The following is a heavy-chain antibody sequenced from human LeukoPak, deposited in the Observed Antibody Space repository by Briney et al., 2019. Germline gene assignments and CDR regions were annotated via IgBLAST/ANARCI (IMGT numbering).Heavy chain of an antibody. CDR3: ARGYSATYGRLDP. CDR1: GGSISTYF. V-gene: IGHV4-59*01. J-gene: IGHJ5*02. Sequence: SETLSLTCTVSGGSISTYFWSWIRQPPGEGLEWIGYISYTGNTNYNPSLKSRVTISVDTSKNQFSLKLTSVTAADTAVYFCARGYSATYGRLDPWGQGTLVTVSS. D-gene: IGHD1-26*01. CDR2: ISYTGNT.